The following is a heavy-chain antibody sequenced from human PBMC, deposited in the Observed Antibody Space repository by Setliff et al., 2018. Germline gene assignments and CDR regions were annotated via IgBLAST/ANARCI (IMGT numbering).Heavy chain of an antibody. CDR1: GFTFPTYW. V-gene: IGHV3-7*03. J-gene: IGHJ4*02. Sequence: GGSLRLSCAASGFTFPTYWMTWVRQAPGKGLEWVANIKGDESEKYYVDSVKGRFTISRDNAKNSLYLQLNSLRSDDTAVYYCARGPPDFVVVPAAAKFDYWGQGTLVTVSS. CDR3: ARGPPDFVVVPAAAKFDY. CDR2: IKGDESEK. D-gene: IGHD2-2*01.